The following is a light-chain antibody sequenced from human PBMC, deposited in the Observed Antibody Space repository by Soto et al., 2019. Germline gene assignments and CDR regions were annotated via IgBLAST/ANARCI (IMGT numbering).Light chain of an antibody. CDR1: QSVSSSY. CDR2: GAS. J-gene: IGKJ1*01. Sequence: EIVLTQSPGTLSWSPGERATLSCRASQSVSSSYLACYQQKLGQAPRLLIYGASSRATGIPDRFSGSGSGTDFTLTISRLEPEDFAVYYCQQYGSSPGTFGQGTKVEIK. CDR3: QQYGSSPGT. V-gene: IGKV3-20*01.